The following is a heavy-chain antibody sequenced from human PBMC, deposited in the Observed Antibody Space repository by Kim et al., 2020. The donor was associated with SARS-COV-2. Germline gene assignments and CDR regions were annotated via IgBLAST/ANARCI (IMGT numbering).Heavy chain of an antibody. V-gene: IGHV3-30-3*01. J-gene: IGHJ4*02. CDR2: ISYDGSNK. CDR1: GFTFSSYA. CDR3: HLAARHTS. D-gene: IGHD6-6*01. Sequence: GGSLRLSCAASGFTFSSYAMHWVRQAPGKGLEWVAVISYDGSNKCYADSVKGRFTISRDNSKNTLYLQMNSLRAEDTAVYYCHLAARHTSWGQGTLVTVSS.